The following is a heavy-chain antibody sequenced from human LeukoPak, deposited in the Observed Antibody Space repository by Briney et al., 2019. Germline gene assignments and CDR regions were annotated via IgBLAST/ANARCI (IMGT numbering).Heavy chain of an antibody. J-gene: IGHJ4*02. Sequence: GRSLRLSCAASGFRFSDYSMNWVRQAPGKGLEWISYVGIDSGNTIYADSVKGRFTISGDKAKNSLYLQMNSLRVEDTAVYYCARDYKYAFDNWGQGTLVTVSS. CDR1: GFRFSDYS. D-gene: IGHD5-24*01. CDR2: VGIDSGNT. CDR3: ARDYKYAFDN. V-gene: IGHV3-48*01.